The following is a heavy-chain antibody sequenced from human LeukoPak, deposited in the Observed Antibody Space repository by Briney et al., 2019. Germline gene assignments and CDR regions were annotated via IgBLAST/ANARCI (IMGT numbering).Heavy chain of an antibody. V-gene: IGHV4-59*02. CDR1: GDSVSIYY. CDR3: ARAGNNWSFDY. J-gene: IGHJ4*02. CDR2: IYYKGNT. Sequence: SETLSLTCTVSGDSVSIYYWSWIRQPPGKGLEWIGYIYYKGNTNYNPSLKSRVTMAVDTSKNQFSLKVSSVTAADTAVYYCARAGNNWSFDYWGQGTLVTVSS. D-gene: IGHD1-1*01.